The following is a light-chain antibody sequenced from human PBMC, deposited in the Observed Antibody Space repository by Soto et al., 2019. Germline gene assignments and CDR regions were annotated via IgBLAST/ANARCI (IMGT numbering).Light chain of an antibody. CDR1: SGHSNYA. CDR2: VNSDGSH. J-gene: IGLJ7*01. CDR3: QTWGTGISV. Sequence: QPVLTQSPSASASLGDSVKLTCTLSSGHSNYAIALHQQQPEKGPRYLMKVNSDGSHIKGDGIPDRFSGTSSGAVRYLTISSPQSEDESDYYCQTWGTGISVFGGGTQLTVL. V-gene: IGLV4-69*01.